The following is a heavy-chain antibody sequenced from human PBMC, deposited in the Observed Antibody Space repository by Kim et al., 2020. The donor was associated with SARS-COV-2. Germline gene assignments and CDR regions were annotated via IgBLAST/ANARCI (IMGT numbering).Heavy chain of an antibody. CDR2: IYYSGST. J-gene: IGHJ6*02. Sequence: SETLSLTCTVSGGSISSSSYYWGWIRQPPGKGLEWIGSIYYSGSTYYNPSLKSRVTISVDTSKNQFSLKLSSVTAADTAVYYCARNDYSNYAPTYYYYGMDVWGQGTTVTVSS. CDR1: GGSISSSSYY. V-gene: IGHV4-39*01. D-gene: IGHD4-4*01. CDR3: ARNDYSNYAPTYYYYGMDV.